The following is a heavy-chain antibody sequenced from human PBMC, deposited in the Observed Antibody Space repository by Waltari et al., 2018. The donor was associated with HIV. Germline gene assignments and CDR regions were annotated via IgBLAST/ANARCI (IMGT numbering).Heavy chain of an antibody. Sequence: QVQLVESGGGVVQPGKSLRLSCVASGFTFTTYGMHWVRQAPGKGLEWVAGMWFDGSNEYYADSVKGRFTISRDNSKNIMYLYMSDLRAEDTAMYYCRYNSGWYGTFFDYWGRGTLVTVSP. CDR2: MWFDGSNE. CDR1: GFTFTTYG. D-gene: IGHD6-19*01. V-gene: IGHV3-33*01. CDR3: RYNSGWYGTFFDY. J-gene: IGHJ4*02.